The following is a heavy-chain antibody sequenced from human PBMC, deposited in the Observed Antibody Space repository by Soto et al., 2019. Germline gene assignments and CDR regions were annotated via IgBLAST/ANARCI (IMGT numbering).Heavy chain of an antibody. D-gene: IGHD4-17*01. CDR3: AAVLAGDYNPDY. J-gene: IGHJ4*02. V-gene: IGHV1-18*01. CDR1: GYTFTSYG. CDR2: ISVYNGNT. Sequence: ASVKVSCKASGYTFTSYGISWVRQAPGQGLEWMGWISVYNGNTNYAQKFQERVTITRDTSTSTAYMELSSLRSEDTAVYYCAAVLAGDYNPDYWGQGTLVTVSS.